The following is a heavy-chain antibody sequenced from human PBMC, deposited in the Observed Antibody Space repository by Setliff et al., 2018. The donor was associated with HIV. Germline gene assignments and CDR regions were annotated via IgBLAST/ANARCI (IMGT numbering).Heavy chain of an antibody. CDR3: ARERYYYDTSGYTYWYFDL. V-gene: IGHV3-30*04. Sequence: PGGSLRLSCAASVFTFSTYAMHWVRQAPGKGLEWVAVISYDGSNKYYADSVKGRFTISRDNSKNTLYLQMNSLRAEDTAVYYCARERYYYDTSGYTYWYFDLWGRGTLVTVSS. CDR1: VFTFSTYA. J-gene: IGHJ2*01. CDR2: ISYDGSNK. D-gene: IGHD3-22*01.